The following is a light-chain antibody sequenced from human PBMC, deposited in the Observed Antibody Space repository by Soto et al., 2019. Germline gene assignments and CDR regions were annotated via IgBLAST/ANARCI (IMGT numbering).Light chain of an antibody. V-gene: IGLV1-40*01. CDR2: GDS. CDR1: SSSIGAGYD. CDR3: QSYDSSLSGSNV. Sequence: QSVLTQPPSVSGAPVQRVTISCTGSSSSIGAGYDVHWYQQIPGTAPKLLIYGDSNRPSGVPDRFSGSKSGTSASLAITGLQAEDEADYYWQSYDSSLSGSNVFGTGTKLTVL. J-gene: IGLJ1*01.